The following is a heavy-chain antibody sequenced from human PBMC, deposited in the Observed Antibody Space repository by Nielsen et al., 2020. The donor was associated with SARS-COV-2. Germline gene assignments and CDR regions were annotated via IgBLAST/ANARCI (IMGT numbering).Heavy chain of an antibody. CDR1: GFTFDDYA. J-gene: IGHJ4*02. V-gene: IGHV3-9*01. CDR2: ISWNSGSI. CDR3: ATHHGDSSSWDNFDY. D-gene: IGHD6-13*01. Sequence: SLKISCAASGFTFDDYAMHWVRQAPGKGLEWVSGISWNSGSIGYADSVKGRFTISRDNAKNSLYLQMNSLRAEDTALYYCATHHGDSSSWDNFDYWGQGTLVTVSS.